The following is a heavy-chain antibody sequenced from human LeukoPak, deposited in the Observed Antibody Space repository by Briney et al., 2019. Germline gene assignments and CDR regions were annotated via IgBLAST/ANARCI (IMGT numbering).Heavy chain of an antibody. Sequence: GGSLRLSCAASGFTFSSYAMHWVRQAPGKGLEWVAVISYDGSNKYYADSVKGRFTISRDNSKNTLYLQMNSLRAEDTAVYYCARALRSYSSTSEVALRYWGQGTLVTVSS. V-gene: IGHV3-30-3*01. D-gene: IGHD2-2*01. J-gene: IGHJ4*02. CDR1: GFTFSSYA. CDR2: ISYDGSNK. CDR3: ARALRSYSSTSEVALRY.